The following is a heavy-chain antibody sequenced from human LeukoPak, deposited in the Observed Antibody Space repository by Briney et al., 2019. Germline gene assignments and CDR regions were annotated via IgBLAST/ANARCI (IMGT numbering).Heavy chain of an antibody. CDR3: AKEEGLFPNYYMDV. CDR1: GFTFGDYA. D-gene: IGHD2/OR15-2a*01. V-gene: IGHV3-49*03. CDR2: IRSKAYGGTT. Sequence: GGSLRLSCTASGFTFGDYAMSWFRQAPGKGLEWVGFIRSKAYGGTTEYAASVKGRFTISRDDSKSIAYLQMNSLRAEDTAVYYCAKEEGLFPNYYMDVWGKGTTVTVSS. J-gene: IGHJ6*03.